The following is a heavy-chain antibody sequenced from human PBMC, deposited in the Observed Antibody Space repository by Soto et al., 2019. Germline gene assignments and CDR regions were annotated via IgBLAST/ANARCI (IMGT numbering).Heavy chain of an antibody. CDR1: GFTVTSNY. J-gene: IGHJ6*02. Sequence: PGGSLRLSCAASGFTVTSNYMSWVRQAPGKGLEWVSVLYSGGSTYYADSVKGRFTISRDNSKNTLYLQMNNLRAEDTAVYYCATCTYYYDSSGLHYYYYGMDVWGQGTTVTVSS. V-gene: IGHV3-53*01. CDR2: LYSGGST. CDR3: ATCTYYYDSSGLHYYYYGMDV. D-gene: IGHD3-22*01.